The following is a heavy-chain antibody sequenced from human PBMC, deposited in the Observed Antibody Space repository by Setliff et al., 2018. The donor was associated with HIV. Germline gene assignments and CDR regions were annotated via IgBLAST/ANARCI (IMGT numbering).Heavy chain of an antibody. CDR3: ARPYSTSSWFFDY. CDR1: GFNFNSDW. V-gene: IGHV3-33*08. CDR2: IWHDVTKD. Sequence: GGSLRLSCAAAGFNFNSDWMSWVRQAPGKGLEWVAGIWHDVTKDYYADSVKGRFSLSGDYSKNTVSLQMNSLRAEDTAVYYCARPYSTSSWFFDYWGQGTLVTVSS. J-gene: IGHJ4*02. D-gene: IGHD6-6*01.